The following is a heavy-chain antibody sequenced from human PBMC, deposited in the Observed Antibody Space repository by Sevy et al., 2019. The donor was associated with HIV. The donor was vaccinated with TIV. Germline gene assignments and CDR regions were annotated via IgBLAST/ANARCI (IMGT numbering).Heavy chain of an antibody. Sequence: SETLSLTCGVYGGSFSGYYWSWIRQPPGKGLEWIGEINHSGSTNYNPSLKSRVTISVDTSKNQFSLKLSSVTAADTVVYSWGRGAPGQLVTFDYWAREPWSPSPQ. V-gene: IGHV4-34*01. J-gene: IGHJ4*02. CDR3: GRGAPGQLVTFDY. D-gene: IGHD6-13*01. CDR2: INHSGST. CDR1: GGSFSGYY.